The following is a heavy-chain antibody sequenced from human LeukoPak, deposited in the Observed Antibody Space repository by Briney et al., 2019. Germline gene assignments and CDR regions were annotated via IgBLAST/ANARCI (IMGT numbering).Heavy chain of an antibody. CDR2: IYYYGST. Sequence: SETLSLTCTVSGGSMTNYYWTWIRQPPGEGLEWLAYIYYYGSTNYNPSLESRLTLTVDTSKNQFSLKLSSVTAADTAVYYCAREGAGSYGFRYIDVWGKGTTVTVS. CDR3: AREGAGSYGFRYIDV. D-gene: IGHD5-18*01. CDR1: GGSMTNYY. J-gene: IGHJ6*03. V-gene: IGHV4-59*01.